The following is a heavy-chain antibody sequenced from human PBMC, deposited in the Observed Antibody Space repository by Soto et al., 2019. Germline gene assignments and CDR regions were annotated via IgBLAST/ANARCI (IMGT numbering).Heavy chain of an antibody. CDR1: GFTFDDYA. D-gene: IGHD4-17*01. CDR2: ISWNSGSI. CDR3: AKGASGVDYGDFYDAFDI. J-gene: IGHJ3*02. Sequence: EVQLVESGGGLVQPGRSLRLSCAASGFTFDDYAMHWVRQAPGKGLEWVSGISWNSGSIGYADSVKGRFTISRDNAKNSLYLQMNSLRAEDTALYYCAKGASGVDYGDFYDAFDIWGQGTMVTVSS. V-gene: IGHV3-9*01.